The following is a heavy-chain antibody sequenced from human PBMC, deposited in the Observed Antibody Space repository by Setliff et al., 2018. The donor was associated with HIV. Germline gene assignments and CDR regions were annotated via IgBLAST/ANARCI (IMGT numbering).Heavy chain of an antibody. Sequence: ASVKVSCKASGYTFIDYYIYWVRQAPGHRPEWVGWINPQTGGTNFAQKFQGRITMTSDTSVNTVFIELSRLKSDDTALYYCARDLRNSNTLFGVLNFVFDLWGQGTLVTVSS. CDR3: ARDLRNSNTLFGVLNFVFDL. J-gene: IGHJ4*02. CDR2: INPQTGGT. D-gene: IGHD3-3*01. CDR1: GYTFIDYY. V-gene: IGHV1-2*02.